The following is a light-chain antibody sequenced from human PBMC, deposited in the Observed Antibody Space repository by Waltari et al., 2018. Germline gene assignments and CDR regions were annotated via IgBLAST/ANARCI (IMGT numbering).Light chain of an antibody. CDR1: QSLLHSNGYNY. CDR2: LGS. CDR3: MQALQTSFT. J-gene: IGKJ3*01. V-gene: IGKV2-28*01. Sequence: IVMTQSPLSLPVTPGEPASISCRSSQSLLHSNGYNYLDWYLQKPGQSPQLLIYLGSNRASGVPDRFSGSGSGTDFTLKISRVEAEDVGVYYCMQALQTSFTFGPGTKVDIK.